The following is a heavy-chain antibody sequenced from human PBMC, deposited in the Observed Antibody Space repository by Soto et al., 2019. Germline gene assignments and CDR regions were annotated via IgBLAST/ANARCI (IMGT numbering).Heavy chain of an antibody. CDR3: AKGGSGSFIAPAGTGNWFAP. D-gene: IGHD6-13*01. J-gene: IGHJ5*02. Sequence: QLLESGGGLVQPGGSMRVSCAASGFSFSSYAMSWVRQAPGKGLEWVSVISWNSRSIGYADSVKGRFTISRDNAKNSLYLQMNSLRAEDTALYYCAKGGSGSFIAPAGTGNWFAPWGQGTLVTVSS. V-gene: IGHV3-9*01. CDR2: ISWNSRSI. CDR1: GFSFSSYA.